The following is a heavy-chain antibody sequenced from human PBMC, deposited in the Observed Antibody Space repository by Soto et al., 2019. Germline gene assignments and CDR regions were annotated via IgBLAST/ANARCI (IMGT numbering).Heavy chain of an antibody. Sequence: QVQLVESGGGVVQPGRSLRLSCAASGFTFSSYGMHWVRQAPGKGLEWVAVISYDGSNKYYADSVKGRFTISRDNSKNTTYLQMNSLRGEDTAVYYCEKDAYCSGGSCYSSTLEYYYYGMDVWGQGTTVTVSS. CDR3: EKDAYCSGGSCYSSTLEYYYYGMDV. V-gene: IGHV3-30*18. CDR2: ISYDGSNK. D-gene: IGHD2-15*01. CDR1: GFTFSSYG. J-gene: IGHJ6*02.